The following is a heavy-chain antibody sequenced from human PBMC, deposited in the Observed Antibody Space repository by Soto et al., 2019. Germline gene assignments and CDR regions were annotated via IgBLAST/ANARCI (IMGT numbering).Heavy chain of an antibody. J-gene: IGHJ4*02. CDR1: GFTFSSYA. D-gene: IGHD6-13*01. CDR2: ISSNGGST. V-gene: IGHV3-64D*08. Sequence: PGGSLRLSCSASGFTFSSYAMHWVRQAPGKGLEYVSAISSNGGSTYYADSVKGRFTISRDNSKNTLYLQMSSLRAEDTAVYYCVNFPKSIAAAGTAFDYWGQGTLVTVSS. CDR3: VNFPKSIAAAGTAFDY.